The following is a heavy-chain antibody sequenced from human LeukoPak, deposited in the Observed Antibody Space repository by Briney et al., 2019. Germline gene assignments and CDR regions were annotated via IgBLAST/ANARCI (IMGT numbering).Heavy chain of an antibody. CDR3: ARVYGSGSLSWFDP. V-gene: IGHV4-59*08. CDR1: GGSISSYH. J-gene: IGHJ5*02. CDR2: VYYGGST. Sequence: PSETLSLTCTVSGGSISSYHWSWLRQSPGKGLEWIGYVYYGGSTNYNPSLKSRVTISVDTSKNQFSLKLSSVTAADTAVYYCARVYGSGSLSWFDPWGQGTLVTVSS. D-gene: IGHD3-10*01.